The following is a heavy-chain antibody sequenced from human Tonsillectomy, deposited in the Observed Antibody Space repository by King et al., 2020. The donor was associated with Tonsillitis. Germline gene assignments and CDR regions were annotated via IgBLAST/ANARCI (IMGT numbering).Heavy chain of an antibody. CDR1: GFTFGDYT. V-gene: IGHV3-23*04. CDR3: AKAKISGSSYDS. Sequence: VQLVESGGGLVQPGGSLRLSCAASGFTFGDYTMGWVRQAPGKGLEWVSDINPNGGRTYYADSVSGRFTISRDNSKNTLYLQRNSLRAEDTALYYCAKAKISGSSYDSWGQGTLVTVSS. CDR2: INPNGGRT. J-gene: IGHJ4*02. D-gene: IGHD3-10*01.